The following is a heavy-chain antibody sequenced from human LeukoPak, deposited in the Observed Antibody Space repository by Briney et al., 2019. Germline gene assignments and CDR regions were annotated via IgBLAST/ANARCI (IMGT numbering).Heavy chain of an antibody. D-gene: IGHD4-23*01. CDR3: ATSYGGDTGFDY. J-gene: IGHJ4*02. CDR1: GVSISSYY. Sequence: SETLSLTCTVSGVSISSYYWSWIRQPPGKGLEWIGYIYYSGSTNYNPSLKSRVTISVDTSKNQFSLKLSSVTAADTAVYYCATSYGGDTGFDYWGQGTLVTVSS. V-gene: IGHV4-59*01. CDR2: IYYSGST.